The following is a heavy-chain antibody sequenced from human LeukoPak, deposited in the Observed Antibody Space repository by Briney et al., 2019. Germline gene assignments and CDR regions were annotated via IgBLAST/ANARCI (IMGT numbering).Heavy chain of an antibody. Sequence: GGSLRLSCAASGFTFSSYSMNWVRQAPGKGLEWVSSISSSSSYIYYADSVKGRFTISRDNAKNSLYLQMNSLRAEDTAVYYCARYPVDTAMVPFYYYYVDVWGKGTTVTVSS. CDR1: GFTFSSYS. J-gene: IGHJ6*03. CDR3: ARYPVDTAMVPFYYYYVDV. V-gene: IGHV3-21*01. CDR2: ISSSSSYI. D-gene: IGHD5-18*01.